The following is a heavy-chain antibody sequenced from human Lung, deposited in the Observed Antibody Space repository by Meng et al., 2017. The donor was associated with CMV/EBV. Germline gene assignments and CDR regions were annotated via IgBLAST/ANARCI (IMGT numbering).Heavy chain of an antibody. CDR2: INPSGGST. Sequence: ASGXVSXKASGYTFTSYYMHWVRQAPGQGLEWMGIINPSGGSTSYAQKFQGRVTMTRDTSTSTVYMELSSLRSEDTAVYYCARDRERGYSYGIIDYWGQGTXVTVAS. CDR3: ARDRERGYSYGIIDY. D-gene: IGHD5-18*01. V-gene: IGHV1-46*01. J-gene: IGHJ4*02. CDR1: GYTFTSYY.